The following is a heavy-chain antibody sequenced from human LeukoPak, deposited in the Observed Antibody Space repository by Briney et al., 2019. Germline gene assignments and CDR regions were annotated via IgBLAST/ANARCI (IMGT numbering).Heavy chain of an antibody. V-gene: IGHV3-30*18. CDR3: AKDHEDGDYLVDY. D-gene: IGHD4-17*01. CDR2: ISYDGSNK. J-gene: IGHJ4*02. CDR1: GFTFSSYG. Sequence: GGSLRLSCAASGFTFSSYGMHWVRQAPGKGLEWVAVISYDGSNKYYADSVKGRFTISRDNSKNTLYLQMNSLRAEDTAVYYCAKDHEDGDYLVDYWGQGTLVTVSS.